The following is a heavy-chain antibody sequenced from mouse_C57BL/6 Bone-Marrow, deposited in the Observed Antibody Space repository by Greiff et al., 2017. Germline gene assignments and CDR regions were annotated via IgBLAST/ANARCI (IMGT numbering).Heavy chain of an antibody. CDR1: GYTFTGYD. D-gene: IGHD1-1*01. Sequence: VVESGPELVKPGASVKLSCKASGYTFTGYDINWVKQRPGQGLEWIGWLYPRDGSTKYNEKFKGKATLTVDTSSSTAYMELHSLTSEDSAVYVCARDYGSSYWYFDVWGTGTTVTVSS. V-gene: IGHV1-85*01. CDR2: LYPRDGST. CDR3: ARDYGSSYWYFDV. J-gene: IGHJ1*03.